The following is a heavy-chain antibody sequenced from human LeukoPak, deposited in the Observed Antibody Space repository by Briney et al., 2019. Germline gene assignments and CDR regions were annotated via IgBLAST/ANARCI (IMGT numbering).Heavy chain of an antibody. D-gene: IGHD2/OR15-2a*01. Sequence: PGRSLRLSCAASVVTFSSYGMNWVRQAPGKGREWVSYISSIRSYIYYADSVEGLVTISRYNDKNSWYLRMNSLRAEDTAVYYCANRDSTTGGDYWGQGTLVTVSS. CDR2: ISSIRSYI. CDR3: ANRDSTTGGDY. J-gene: IGHJ4*02. CDR1: VVTFSSYG. V-gene: IGHV3-21*01.